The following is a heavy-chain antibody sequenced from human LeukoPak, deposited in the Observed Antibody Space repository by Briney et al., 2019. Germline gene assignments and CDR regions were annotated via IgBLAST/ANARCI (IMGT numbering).Heavy chain of an antibody. V-gene: IGHV3-21*01. CDR1: GFTFGGYS. CDR3: ARVVVVTAIQDYGMDV. CDR2: ISSSSSYI. J-gene: IGHJ6*02. Sequence: GGSLRLSCAASGFTFGGYSMNWVRQAPGKGLEWVSSISSSSSYIYYADSVKGRFTISRDNAKNSLYLQMNSLRAEDTAVYYCARVVVVTAIQDYGMDVWGQGTTVTVSS. D-gene: IGHD2-21*02.